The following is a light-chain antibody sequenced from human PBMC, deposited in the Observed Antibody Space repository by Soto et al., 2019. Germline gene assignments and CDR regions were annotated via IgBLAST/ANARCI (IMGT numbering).Light chain of an antibody. CDR1: SSDVGGYNY. CDR2: DVS. CDR3: SSYASTNTHV. V-gene: IGLV2-14*01. J-gene: IGLJ2*01. Sequence: QSALTQPASVSGSPGQSITISCTGTSSDVGGYNYVSWYQQHPGKAPKLMIYDVSNRSSGVSNRFSGSKSGNTASLTISGLQAEDEADYYCSSYASTNTHVFGGGTKLTVL.